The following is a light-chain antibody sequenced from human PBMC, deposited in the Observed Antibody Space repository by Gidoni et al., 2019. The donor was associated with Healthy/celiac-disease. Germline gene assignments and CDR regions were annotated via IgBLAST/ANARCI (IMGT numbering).Light chain of an antibody. CDR2: AAS. J-gene: IGKJ4*01. CDR3: QQSYSTPRALT. CDR1: QSISSY. Sequence: DIQMTQSPSSLSASVGDRVTITCRASQSISSYLNWYQQKPGKAPQLLIYAASSLQSGVPSRFSGSGSGTEFTLTISSMQPEDFATYYCQQSYSTPRALTFGGGTKVEIK. V-gene: IGKV1-39*01.